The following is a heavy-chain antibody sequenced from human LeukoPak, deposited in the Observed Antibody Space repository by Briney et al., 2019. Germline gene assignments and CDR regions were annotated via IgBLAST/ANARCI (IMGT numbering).Heavy chain of an antibody. CDR1: GGSFSGYY. V-gene: IGHV4-34*01. CDR2: INHSGST. Sequence: SETLSLTCAVYGGSFSGYYWSWIRQPPGKGLEWIGEINHSGSTNYNPSLKSRVTISVDTSKNQFSLKLSSVTAADTAVHYCARGRITIFGVVSFGAFDIWGQGTMVTVSS. D-gene: IGHD3-3*01. CDR3: ARGRITIFGVVSFGAFDI. J-gene: IGHJ3*02.